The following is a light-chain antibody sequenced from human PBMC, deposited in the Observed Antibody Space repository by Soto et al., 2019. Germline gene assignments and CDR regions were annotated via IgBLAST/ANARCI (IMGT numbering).Light chain of an antibody. V-gene: IGLV2-14*03. Sequence: QSALTQPTSVSGSPGQSITISCTGHHNDIGTYDYVSWYQQHPGRAPRLLIHGVTTRPSGISDRFSASKSGLTASLTISGLQPEDEADYYCSSFTSNRIYVFGPGTKVTVL. CDR3: SSFTSNRIYV. CDR1: HNDIGTYDY. CDR2: GVT. J-gene: IGLJ1*01.